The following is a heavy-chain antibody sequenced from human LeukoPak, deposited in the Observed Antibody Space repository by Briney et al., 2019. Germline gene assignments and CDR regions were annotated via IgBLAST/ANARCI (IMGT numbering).Heavy chain of an antibody. D-gene: IGHD2-21*01. Sequence: GGSLRLSCAASGFTLSTYAMSWVRQTPGKGLEWVAATSSSDAGTYHADSARGRFTISRDNSKNTLYLQMNSLRAEDAAGYFCAKAPVTSCRGAYCYPFDSWGQGTLVTVSS. CDR2: TSSSDAGT. J-gene: IGHJ4*02. V-gene: IGHV3-23*01. CDR1: GFTLSTYA. CDR3: AKAPVTSCRGAYCYPFDS.